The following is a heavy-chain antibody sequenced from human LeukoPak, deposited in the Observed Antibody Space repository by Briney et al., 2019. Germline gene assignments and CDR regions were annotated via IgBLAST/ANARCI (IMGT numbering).Heavy chain of an antibody. CDR3: ARGTAITAGIDF. V-gene: IGHV3-74*01. CDR1: GFAFSNYW. Sequence: GGSLRLSCAASGFAFSNYWMFWVRQAPGKGLVWISQTDTEGADTTYGDPAKGRFTASRDSAKNTLYLQMNSLRVEDTAVYFCARGTAITAGIDFWGQGTLVTVSS. J-gene: IGHJ4*02. CDR2: TDTEGADT. D-gene: IGHD6-19*01.